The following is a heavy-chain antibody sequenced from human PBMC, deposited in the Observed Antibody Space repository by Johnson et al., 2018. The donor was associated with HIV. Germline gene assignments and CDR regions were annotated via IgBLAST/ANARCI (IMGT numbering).Heavy chain of an antibody. Sequence: VQLVESGGGVVQPGGSLRLSCAASGFTFDDYAMHWVRQAPGKGLEWVANIKQDGSEKYYVGSVKGRFTISRDNTKISLFLQMNSLRGEDTALYYCARDWFMIQGADAFDIWGQGTMVTVSS. CDR2: IKQDGSEK. V-gene: IGHV3-7*03. CDR1: GFTFDDYA. J-gene: IGHJ3*02. CDR3: ARDWFMIQGADAFDI. D-gene: IGHD3-10*01.